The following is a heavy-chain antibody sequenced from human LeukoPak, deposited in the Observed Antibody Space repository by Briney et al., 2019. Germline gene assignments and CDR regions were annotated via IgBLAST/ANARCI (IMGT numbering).Heavy chain of an antibody. CDR3: ARSPVTGTNPKFDY. Sequence: SETLSLTCTVSGDSITSSYWSWIRQPAGKGLEYIGRIHTSGDTNYNPSLKSRVTMSLGRSKNIFSLTLNSVTAADTAVYYCARSPVTGTNPKFDYWGQGTLVAVSS. CDR1: GDSITSSY. V-gene: IGHV4-4*07. CDR2: IHTSGDT. D-gene: IGHD6-19*01. J-gene: IGHJ4*02.